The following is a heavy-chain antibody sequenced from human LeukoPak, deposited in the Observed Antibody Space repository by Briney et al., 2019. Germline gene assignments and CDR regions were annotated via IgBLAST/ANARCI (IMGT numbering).Heavy chain of an antibody. CDR2: IKQDGSEK. CDR3: ARGNFDWLSYCFDP. V-gene: IGHV3-7*01. Sequence: GGSLRLSCAASGFTFSSYWMSWVRQAPGKGLEWVANIKQDGSEKYYVDSVKGRFTISRDNAKNSLYLQMNSLRAEDTAVYYCARGNFDWLSYCFDPWGQGTLVTVSS. D-gene: IGHD3-9*01. CDR1: GFTFSSYW. J-gene: IGHJ5*02.